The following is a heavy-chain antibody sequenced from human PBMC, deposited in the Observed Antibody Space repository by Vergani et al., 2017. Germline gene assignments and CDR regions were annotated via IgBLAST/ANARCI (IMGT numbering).Heavy chain of an antibody. CDR1: GGSISSGGYY. D-gene: IGHD2-2*01. CDR2: INHSGST. Sequence: QVQLQESGPGLVKPSQTLSLTCTVSGGSISSGGYYWSWIRQHPGKGLEWIGEINHSGSTNYNPSLKSRVTISVDTSKNQFSLKLSSVTAADTAVYYCARAPKYCSSTSCPQMEYSSSWWTPFDYWGQGTLVTVSS. CDR3: ARAPKYCSSTSCPQMEYSSSWWTPFDY. J-gene: IGHJ4*02. V-gene: IGHV4-31*03.